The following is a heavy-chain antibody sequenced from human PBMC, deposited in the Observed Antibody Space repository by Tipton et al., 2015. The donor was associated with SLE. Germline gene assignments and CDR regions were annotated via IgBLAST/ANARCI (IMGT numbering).Heavy chain of an antibody. CDR1: GDSMSSGGYY. V-gene: IGHV4-31*03. J-gene: IGHJ4*02. CDR3: ARYFYDSSGVCLFDL. Sequence: TLSLTCTVSGDSMSSGGYYWSWIRHHPGKGLEWIGYIYYSGNTFYNPSLKSRITISIDTSKNQFSLKLSSVTSADTAVYYCARYFYDSSGVCLFDLWGQGTLVTVSS. D-gene: IGHD3-22*01. CDR2: IYYSGNT.